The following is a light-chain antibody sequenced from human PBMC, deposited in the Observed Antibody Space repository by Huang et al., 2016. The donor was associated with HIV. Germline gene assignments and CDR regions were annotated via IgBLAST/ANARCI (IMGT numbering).Light chain of an antibody. J-gene: IGKJ4*01. Sequence: EIVMTQSPATLSVSPGERANLSCRASQSINSNLAWYQQKPGQAPRLLIYGASTRATGVPVRFSGSVSGTEFTLTISSLQFEDSAVYYCQQYNDWLSLTFGGGTKVGIK. CDR2: GAS. CDR3: QQYNDWLSLT. CDR1: QSINSN. V-gene: IGKV3-15*01.